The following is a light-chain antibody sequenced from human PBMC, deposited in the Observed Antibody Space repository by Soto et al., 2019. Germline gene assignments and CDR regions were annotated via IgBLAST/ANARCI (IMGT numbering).Light chain of an antibody. CDR1: QGISSY. CDR2: AAS. V-gene: IGKV1-8*01. Sequence: IQMTQSPSSLSASVGDRVTITCRASQGISSYLAWYQQKPGKAPKLLIYAASTLQSGVPSRFSGSGSGTDFTLTISCLQSEDFATYYCQQYYSYRSFGQGTKVDI. J-gene: IGKJ1*01. CDR3: QQYYSYRS.